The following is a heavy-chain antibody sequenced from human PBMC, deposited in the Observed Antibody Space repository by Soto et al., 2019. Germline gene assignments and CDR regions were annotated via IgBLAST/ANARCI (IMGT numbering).Heavy chain of an antibody. D-gene: IGHD3-10*01. V-gene: IGHV3-33*01. J-gene: IGHJ5*02. CDR1: GFTFSSYG. CDR2: IWYDGSNK. Sequence: QVQLVESGGGVVQPGRSLRLSCAASGFTFSSYGMHWVRQAPGKGLEWVAVIWYDGSNKYYGDSVKGRFTISRDNSKNTLYLQMNSLRAEDTAVYYCARDLGVRGGNWFDPWGQGTLVTVSS. CDR3: ARDLGVRGGNWFDP.